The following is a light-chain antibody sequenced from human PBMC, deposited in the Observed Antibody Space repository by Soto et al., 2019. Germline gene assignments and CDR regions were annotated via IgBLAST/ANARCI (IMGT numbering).Light chain of an antibody. V-gene: IGLV2-14*01. Sequence: QSALTQPASVSGSPGQSITISCTGTSSDVGGYNYVSWYQQHPGKAPKLIIYEVSHRPSGVSNRFSGSKSGNTASLTISGLQAEDEADYYCSSYTSSSTRVFGGGTKLTVL. CDR1: SSDVGGYNY. CDR2: EVS. J-gene: IGLJ2*01. CDR3: SSYTSSSTRV.